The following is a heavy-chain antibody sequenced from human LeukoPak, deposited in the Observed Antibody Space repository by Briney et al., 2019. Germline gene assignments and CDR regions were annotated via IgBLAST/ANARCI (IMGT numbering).Heavy chain of an antibody. D-gene: IGHD2-2*03. J-gene: IGHJ3*02. Sequence: SVKVSCKASGGTFSSYAISWVRQAPGQGLEWMGRIIPILGIANYAQKFQGRVTITADKSTSAAYMELSSLRSEDTAVYYCARDGYDDAFDIWGQGTMVTVSS. V-gene: IGHV1-69*04. CDR2: IIPILGIA. CDR1: GGTFSSYA. CDR3: ARDGYDDAFDI.